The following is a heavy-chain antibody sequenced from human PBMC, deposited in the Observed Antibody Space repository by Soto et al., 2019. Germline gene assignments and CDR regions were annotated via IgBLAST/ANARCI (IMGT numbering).Heavy chain of an antibody. J-gene: IGHJ4*02. CDR3: ARGQEVGAHFFDS. D-gene: IGHD2-15*01. CDR2: IGTAGDT. CDR1: GFTFSGFD. Sequence: GGSLRLSCEASGFTFSGFDMHWVRQPTGKGLEWVSTIGTAGDTYYAASVKGRFTISRDNAKNSLSLQMNSLRAGDTAVYFCARGQEVGAHFFDSWGQGTQVTVSS. V-gene: IGHV3-13*01.